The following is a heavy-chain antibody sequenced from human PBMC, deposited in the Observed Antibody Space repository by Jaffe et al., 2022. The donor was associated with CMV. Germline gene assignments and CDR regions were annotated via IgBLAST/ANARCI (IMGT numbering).Heavy chain of an antibody. CDR1: GFSITGYA. CDR3: AKVDWGSSGDDF. CDR2: IGGYGGGT. J-gene: IGHJ4*02. V-gene: IGHV3-23*01. D-gene: IGHD6-19*01. Sequence: EVQLLESGGGLVQPGGSLRLSCAASGFSITGYAMSWVRQAPGKGLEWVSGIGGYGGGTHYADSVKGRFTISRDSSTNTLFLQMNSLRAEDTAIYYCAKVDWGSSGDDFWGQGTLVTVSS.